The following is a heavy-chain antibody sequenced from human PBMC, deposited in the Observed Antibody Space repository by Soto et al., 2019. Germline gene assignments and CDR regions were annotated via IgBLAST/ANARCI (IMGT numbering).Heavy chain of an antibody. J-gene: IGHJ4*02. CDR3: ARDDGDYYFDY. CDR1: GGSISSYY. Sequence: SETLSLTCTVSGGSISSYYWSWIRQPPGKGLEWIGYIYYSGSTNYNPSLKSRVTISVDTSKNQFSLKLSSVTAADTAVYYCARDDGDYYFDYWGQGTLVTVSS. V-gene: IGHV4-59*01. D-gene: IGHD4-17*01. CDR2: IYYSGST.